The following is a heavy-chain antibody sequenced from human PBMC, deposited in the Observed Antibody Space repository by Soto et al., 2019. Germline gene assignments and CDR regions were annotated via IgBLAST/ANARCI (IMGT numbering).Heavy chain of an antibody. CDR1: GSTFSSYS. CDR3: DRLVLSDYYYYMDV. D-gene: IGHD6-6*01. CDR2: ISSSSSYI. V-gene: IGHV3-21*01. Sequence: PGGSLRLSCAASGSTFSSYSMNWVRQAPGKGLEWVSSISSSSSYIYYADSVKGRFTISRDNAKNSLYLQMNSLRAEDTAVYYCDRLVLSDYYYYMDVWGKGTTVTVSS. J-gene: IGHJ6*03.